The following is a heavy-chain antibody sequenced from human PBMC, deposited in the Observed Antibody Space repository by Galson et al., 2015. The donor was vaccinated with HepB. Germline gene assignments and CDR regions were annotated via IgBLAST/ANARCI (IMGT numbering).Heavy chain of an antibody. V-gene: IGHV2-5*02. CDR1: GFSLSTSGVG. D-gene: IGHD4-23*01. CDR2: IHWDDDK. Sequence: PALVKPTQTLTLPCTFSGFSLSTSGVGVGWIRQPPGKALEWLALIHWDDDKRYSPSLKSRLTITKDTSKNQVVLTMTNMDPVDTATYYCAHYDYGGNSVLPFVYWGQGTLVTVSS. CDR3: AHYDYGGNSVLPFVY. J-gene: IGHJ4*02.